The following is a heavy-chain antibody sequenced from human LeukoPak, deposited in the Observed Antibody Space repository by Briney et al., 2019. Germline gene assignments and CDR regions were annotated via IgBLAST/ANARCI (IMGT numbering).Heavy chain of an antibody. J-gene: IGHJ4*02. CDR2: ISYDGSNK. Sequence: GGSLRLSCAASGFTFGSYGMHWVRQAPGKGLEWVAVISYDGSNKYYADSVKGRFTISRDNSKNTLYLQMNSLRAEDTAVYYCAKEMTTVTTLDYWGQGTLVTVSS. D-gene: IGHD4-17*01. V-gene: IGHV3-30*18. CDR3: AKEMTTVTTLDY. CDR1: GFTFGSYG.